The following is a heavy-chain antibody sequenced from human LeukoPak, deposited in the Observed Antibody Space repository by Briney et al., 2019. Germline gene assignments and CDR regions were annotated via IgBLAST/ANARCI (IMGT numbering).Heavy chain of an antibody. D-gene: IGHD3-10*01. CDR3: ARGGYYGSGNDFRFDP. CDR1: GASISSYY. V-gene: IGHV4-59*01. Sequence: SETLSLTCTVSGASISSYYWSWIRQPPGKRLEWIGYIYYSGSTNYNPSLKSRVTISVETSKNQFSLKLKSVTAADTAVYYCARGGYYGSGNDFRFDPWGQGTLVTVSS. CDR2: IYYSGST. J-gene: IGHJ5*02.